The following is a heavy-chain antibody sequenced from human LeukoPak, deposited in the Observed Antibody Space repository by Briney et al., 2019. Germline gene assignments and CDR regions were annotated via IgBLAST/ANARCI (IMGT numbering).Heavy chain of an antibody. CDR2: IYYSGST. D-gene: IGHD3-10*01. CDR3: ARQLGSVTMVRRDY. Sequence: SETLSLTCTVSGGSISSYYWSWIRQPPGKGLEWIGYIYYSGSTNYNPSLKSRVTISVDTSKNQFSLKLSSVTAADTAVYYCARQLGSVTMVRRDYWGQGTLVTVSS. V-gene: IGHV4-59*08. CDR1: GGSISSYY. J-gene: IGHJ4*02.